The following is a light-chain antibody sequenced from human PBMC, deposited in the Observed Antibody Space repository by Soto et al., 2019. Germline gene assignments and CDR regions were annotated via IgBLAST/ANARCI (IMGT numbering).Light chain of an antibody. V-gene: IGLV2-14*01. CDR1: SSDVGGYNF. Sequence: QSALTQPASVSGSPGQSITISCTGTSSDVGGYNFVSWYQQFPGKAPKLMIYEVSNRPSGVSNRFSGSKSGNTASLTISGLQAEDEAHYYCNSYTSSSTWVFGGGTKVTVL. J-gene: IGLJ3*02. CDR3: NSYTSSSTWV. CDR2: EVS.